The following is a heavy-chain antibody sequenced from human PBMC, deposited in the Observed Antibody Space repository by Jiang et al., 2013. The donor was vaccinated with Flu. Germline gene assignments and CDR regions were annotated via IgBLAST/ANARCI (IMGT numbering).Heavy chain of an antibody. J-gene: IGHJ5*02. CDR1: GYSIINNY. CDR3: ARHWSGRTTSVNWFDP. Sequence: GSGLVKPSETLSLTCAVSGYSIINNYWGWIRQPPGKGLEWIGTIYHSGSSYYNPSLKSRVTISVDTSKNQFSLKLSSVTAADTAIYYCARHWSGRTTSVNWFDPGAREPWS. V-gene: IGHV4-38-2*01. CDR2: IYHSGSS. D-gene: IGHD1-1*01.